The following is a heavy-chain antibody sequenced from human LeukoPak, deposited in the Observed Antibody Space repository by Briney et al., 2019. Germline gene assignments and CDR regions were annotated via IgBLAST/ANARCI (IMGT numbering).Heavy chain of an antibody. D-gene: IGHD5-18*01. CDR1: GFTFSSYG. J-gene: IGHJ4*02. CDR2: IWCDGSIN. CDR3: ARDSTSMVSSHFDY. V-gene: IGHV3-33*01. Sequence: PGRSLRLSCAASGFTFSSYGMHWVRQAPGKGLEWVAVIWCDGSINYYADSVKGRFTISRDNSKNTLNLQMNSLRAEDTAVYYCARDSTSMVSSHFDYWGLGTLVTVSS.